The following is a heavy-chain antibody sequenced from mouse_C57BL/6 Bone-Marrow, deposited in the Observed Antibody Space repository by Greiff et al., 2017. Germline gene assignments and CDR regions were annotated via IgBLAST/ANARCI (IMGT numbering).Heavy chain of an antibody. J-gene: IGHJ1*03. V-gene: IGHV1-26*01. CDR2: INPNNGGT. Sequence: VQLQQSGPELVKPGASVKISCKASGYTFTDYYMNWVKQSHGKSLEWIGDINPNNGGTSYNQKFKGKATLTVDKSSSTAYMELRSLTSEDSAVYYCARTVVARSYWYFDVWGTGTTVTVSS. CDR3: ARTVVARSYWYFDV. CDR1: GYTFTDYY. D-gene: IGHD1-1*01.